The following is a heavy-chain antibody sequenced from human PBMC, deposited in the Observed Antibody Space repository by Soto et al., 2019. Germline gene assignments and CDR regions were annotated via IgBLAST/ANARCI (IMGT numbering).Heavy chain of an antibody. V-gene: IGHV3-21*01. J-gene: IGHJ6*02. CDR1: GFTFSDYT. CDR3: ARNVDRGGYDFGHYGMDV. CDR2: IGTSRGYI. D-gene: IGHD5-12*01. Sequence: GGSLRLSCAASGFTFSDYTMNWVRQAPGKGLEWVSSIGTSRGYIYYADSLKGRFAISRDNAKNSLFLQMNSLRAEDSAVYYCARNVDRGGYDFGHYGMDVWGQGTTVTVSS.